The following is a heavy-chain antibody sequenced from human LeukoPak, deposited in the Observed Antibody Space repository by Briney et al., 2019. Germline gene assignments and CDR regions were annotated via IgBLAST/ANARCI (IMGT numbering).Heavy chain of an antibody. J-gene: IGHJ6*02. V-gene: IGHV3-7*01. Sequence: GGSLRLSCAASGFTFSSYWMSWVRQAPGKGLQWVASIKQDGSDEYHVDSVKGRFTISRDNAKNSMYLQMNNLRGEDTAVYYCTKNIAAPGRVDYQYYAMDEWGQGTTVTVS. CDR2: IKQDGSDE. CDR1: GFTFSSYW. CDR3: TKNIAAPGRVDYQYYAMDE. D-gene: IGHD6-25*01.